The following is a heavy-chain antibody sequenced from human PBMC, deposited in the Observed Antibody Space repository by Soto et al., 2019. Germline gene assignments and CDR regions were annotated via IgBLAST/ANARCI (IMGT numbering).Heavy chain of an antibody. CDR2: ISGSGGST. D-gene: IGHD3-10*01. CDR3: AKDELLWFGEPDDAFDI. Sequence: GGSLRLSCAASGFTFSSYAMSWVRQAPGKELEWVSAISGSGGSTYYADSVKGRFTISRDNSKNTLYLQMNSLRAGDTAVYYCAKDELLWFGEPDDAFDIWGQGTMVTVSS. J-gene: IGHJ3*02. V-gene: IGHV3-23*01. CDR1: GFTFSSYA.